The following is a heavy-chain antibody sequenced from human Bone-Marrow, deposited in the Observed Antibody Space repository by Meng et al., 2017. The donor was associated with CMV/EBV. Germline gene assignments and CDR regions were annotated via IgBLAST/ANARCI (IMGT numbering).Heavy chain of an antibody. J-gene: IGHJ6*02. CDR2: ISYDGSDK. CDR1: GFSFSTYA. Sequence: GESLKLSCAASGFSFSTYAMHWVRQAPGKGLEWMTVISYDGSDKSYADSVQRRLTSSRDNSKNTVYLQMNSLRVEVTAVYYCVRDDYDFWNGYTDYYGMDVWGQGTTVTVSS. CDR3: VRDDYDFWNGYTDYYGMDV. D-gene: IGHD3-3*01. V-gene: IGHV3-30*03.